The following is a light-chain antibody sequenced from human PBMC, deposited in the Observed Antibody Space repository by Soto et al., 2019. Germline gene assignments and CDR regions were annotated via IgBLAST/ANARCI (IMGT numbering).Light chain of an antibody. V-gene: IGLV2-14*01. J-gene: IGLJ2*01. CDR1: SSDVGGHNY. CDR3: SSYTSSDTLV. CDR2: DVS. Sequence: QSALTQPASVSGSPGQSITISCTGTSSDVGGHNYVSWYQQHPGKAPKLMIYDVSNRPSGVSNRFFGSKSGNTASLTISGLQAEDEADYYCSSYTSSDTLVFGGGTKLTVL.